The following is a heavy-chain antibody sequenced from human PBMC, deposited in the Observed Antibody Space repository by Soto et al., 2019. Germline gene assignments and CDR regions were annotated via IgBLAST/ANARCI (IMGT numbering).Heavy chain of an antibody. V-gene: IGHV3-23*01. J-gene: IGHJ4*02. CDR2: ISGSGGST. Sequence: EVQLLESGGGLVQPGGSLRLSCAASGFTFSSYAMSWVRQAPGKGLEWVSAISGSGGSTYYADSVKGRFTISRDNSKNTLYLQMNSLRAEDTAVYYCAKGLTIFGVVTKGGFDYWGQGTLVTVSS. D-gene: IGHD3-3*01. CDR1: GFTFSSYA. CDR3: AKGLTIFGVVTKGGFDY.